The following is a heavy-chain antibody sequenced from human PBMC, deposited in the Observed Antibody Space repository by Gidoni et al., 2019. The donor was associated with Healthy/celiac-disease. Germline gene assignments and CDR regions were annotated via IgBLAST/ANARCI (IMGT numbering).Heavy chain of an antibody. CDR2: ISYDGSNK. V-gene: IGHV3-30-3*01. CDR3: ARGLWWAVAGTGGNCFDY. J-gene: IGHJ4*02. D-gene: IGHD6-19*01. Sequence: QVQLVEPGGGVVQPGRSLRLSCAASGFTFSSYALHWVRQAPGKGLEWVAVISYDGSNKYYADSVKGRFTISRDNSKNTLYLQMNSLRAEDTAVYYCARGLWWAVAGTGGNCFDYWGQGTLVTVSS. CDR1: GFTFSSYA.